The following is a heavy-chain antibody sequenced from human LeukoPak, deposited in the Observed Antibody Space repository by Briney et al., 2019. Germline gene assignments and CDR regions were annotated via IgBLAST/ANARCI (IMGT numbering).Heavy chain of an antibody. CDR2: IYYSGST. Sequence: PSETLSLTCTVSGGSISSYYWSWIRQPPGKGLEWIGYIYYSGSTNYNPSLKSRVTISVDTSKNQFSLKLSSVTAADTAVYYCARHNRRYCSGGSCYLYYYYYYTDVWGKGTTVTVSS. CDR1: GGSISSYY. V-gene: IGHV4-59*08. J-gene: IGHJ6*03. CDR3: ARHNRRYCSGGSCYLYYYYYYTDV. D-gene: IGHD2-15*01.